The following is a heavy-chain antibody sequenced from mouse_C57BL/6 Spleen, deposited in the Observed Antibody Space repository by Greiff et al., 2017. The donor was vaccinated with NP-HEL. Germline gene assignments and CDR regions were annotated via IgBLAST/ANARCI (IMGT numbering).Heavy chain of an antibody. J-gene: IGHJ3*01. D-gene: IGHD2-1*01. V-gene: IGHV1-64*01. CDR1: GYTFTSYW. CDR3: ARGGYGNGAY. Sequence: VQLQQPGAELVKPGASVKLSCKASGYTFTSYWMHWVKQRPGQGLEWIGMIHPKSGSTNYNEKFKSMATLTVDKSSSTAYMQLSSLTSEDSAVYYCARGGYGNGAYWGQGTLVTVSA. CDR2: IHPKSGST.